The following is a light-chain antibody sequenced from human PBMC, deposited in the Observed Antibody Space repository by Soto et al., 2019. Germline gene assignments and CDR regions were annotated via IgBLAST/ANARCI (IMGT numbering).Light chain of an antibody. CDR2: DTS. Sequence: QAVVTQEPSLTVSPGGTVTLTCASSAGAVTNGHYPYWFQQKPGQAPRTLIYDTSNKPSWTPARFSGSLLGGKPVLTLSGAQPEDEADYFCLLSFGGNQLVFGGGTKVTVL. J-gene: IGLJ2*01. V-gene: IGLV7-46*01. CDR3: LLSFGGNQLV. CDR1: AGAVTNGHY.